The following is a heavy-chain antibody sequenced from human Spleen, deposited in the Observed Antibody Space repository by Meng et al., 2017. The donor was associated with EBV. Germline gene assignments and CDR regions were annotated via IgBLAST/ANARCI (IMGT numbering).Heavy chain of an antibody. J-gene: IGHJ4*02. CDR3: ARGGGWLPGPHFDY. Sequence: RPQESGPGLVKPSPTLSLTCSVSGGSISNGGYSWSWIRQPPGKALEWIGYIYHNGNAKYNPSLKSRVNMSADRSKNQFSLRLTSVTAADTAVFYCARGGGWLPGPHFDYWGQGILVTVSS. D-gene: IGHD5-12*01. V-gene: IGHV4-30-2*01. CDR1: GGSISNGGYS. CDR2: IYHNGNA.